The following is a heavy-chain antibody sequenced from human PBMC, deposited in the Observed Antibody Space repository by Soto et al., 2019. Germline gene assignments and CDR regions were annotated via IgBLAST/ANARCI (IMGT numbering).Heavy chain of an antibody. CDR3: AREDSGSWLSWFDP. Sequence: GGSLRLSCAASGFTFSSYSMNWVRQAPGKGLEWVSYISSSSSTIYYADSVKGRFTISRDNAKNSLYLQMNSLRAEDTAVYYYAREDSGSWLSWFDPWGQVTLVTVSS. J-gene: IGHJ5*02. CDR1: GFTFSSYS. D-gene: IGHD6-13*01. V-gene: IGHV3-48*01. CDR2: ISSSSSTI.